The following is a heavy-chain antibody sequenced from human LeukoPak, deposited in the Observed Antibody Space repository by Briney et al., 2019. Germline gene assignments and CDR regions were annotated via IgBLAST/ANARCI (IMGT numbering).Heavy chain of an antibody. CDR3: ARVANAYYYSYMDV. J-gene: IGHJ6*03. V-gene: IGHV3-48*01. Sequence: GGSLRLSCAASGFTFKIYSMNWVRQAPGKGLEWVSYISSSSETIYYADSVKGRFTISRDNAKNSLYLQMNSLRAEDTAVYYCARVANAYYYSYMDVWGKGTTVTVSS. CDR2: ISSSSETI. CDR1: GFTFKIYS.